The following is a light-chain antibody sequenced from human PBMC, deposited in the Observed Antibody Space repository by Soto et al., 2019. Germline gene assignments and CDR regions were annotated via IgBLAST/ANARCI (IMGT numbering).Light chain of an antibody. CDR2: GAS. J-gene: IGKJ1*01. CDR3: QQYGSSLPWT. Sequence: VVTHSPGTLSLSPGERATLSCRASQFVSGTYLAWFQQKPGQAPRLLIYGASSRATGIPDRFSGSGSGTDFTLTISRLEPEDFAVYYCQQYGSSLPWTFGQGTRWISN. V-gene: IGKV3-20*01. CDR1: QFVSGTY.